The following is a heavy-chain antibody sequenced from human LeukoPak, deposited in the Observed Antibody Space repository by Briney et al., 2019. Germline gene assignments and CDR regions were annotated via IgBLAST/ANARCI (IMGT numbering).Heavy chain of an antibody. Sequence: PGGSLRLSCAASGFTFSNAWMGWVRQAPGKGLEWVGRIKSKTDGGTTDYAAPVKGRFTISRDDSKNTLYLQMNSLKTEDTAVYYCTTDGVVVVAAFDYWGQGTLVTVSS. J-gene: IGHJ4*02. V-gene: IGHV3-15*01. D-gene: IGHD2-15*01. CDR2: IKSKTDGGTT. CDR1: GFTFSNAW. CDR3: TTDGVVVVAAFDY.